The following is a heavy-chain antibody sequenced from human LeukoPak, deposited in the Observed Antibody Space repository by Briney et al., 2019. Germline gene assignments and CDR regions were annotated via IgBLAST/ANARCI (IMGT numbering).Heavy chain of an antibody. D-gene: IGHD6-13*01. CDR1: GGTFSSYA. CDR2: IIPIFGTA. V-gene: IGHV1-69*05. Sequence: ASVKVSCKASGGTFSSYAISWVRQAPGQGLEWMGGIIPIFGTANYAQKFQGRVTITTDESTSTAYMELSSLRSEDTAVYYCARSLSSRRRYSSSWQYFDYWGQGTLVTVSS. J-gene: IGHJ4*02. CDR3: ARSLSSRRRYSSSWQYFDY.